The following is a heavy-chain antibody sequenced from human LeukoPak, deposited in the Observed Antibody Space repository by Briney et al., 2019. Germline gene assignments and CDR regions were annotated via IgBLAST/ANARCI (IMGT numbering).Heavy chain of an antibody. Sequence: GGSQRLSCAASGFTLSNAWMSWVRQGPGKGLECVGCIKIKIDDATPDYAAPEKGRFTITRDDYKNTLYMHSESLKTEGTTVYYCPTQRSRITMVRGVIRSEHWGQGTLVTVSS. CDR3: PTQRSRITMVRGVIRSEH. CDR2: IKIKIDDATP. V-gene: IGHV3-15*01. D-gene: IGHD3-10*01. J-gene: IGHJ1*01. CDR1: GFTLSNAW.